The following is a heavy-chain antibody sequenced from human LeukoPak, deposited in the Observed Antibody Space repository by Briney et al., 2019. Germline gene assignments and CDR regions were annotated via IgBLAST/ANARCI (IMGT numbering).Heavy chain of an antibody. CDR2: ISDGGSRT. D-gene: IGHD1-1*01. Sequence: GGSLRLSCAASGFSFSSNAVSWVRQAPGRGLEWVSGISDGGSRTYYADSVKGRFTISRDDSKNTLYLQMNSLRAEDTAVYYCGKVQLAIGVDSWGQRTLVTVSS. CDR1: GFSFSSNA. CDR3: GKVQLAIGVDS. V-gene: IGHV3-23*01. J-gene: IGHJ4*02.